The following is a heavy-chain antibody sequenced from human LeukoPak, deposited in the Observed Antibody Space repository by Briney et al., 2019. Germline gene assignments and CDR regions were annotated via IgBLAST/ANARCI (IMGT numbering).Heavy chain of an antibody. D-gene: IGHD2-8*01. CDR1: GFTFTTYW. V-gene: IGHV3-74*01. J-gene: IGHJ4*02. CDR2: INTDGRVT. Sequence: GGSLRLSCAASGFTFTTYWMHWVRQVPGKGLVWVARINTDGRVTTYADSVKGRFTVSRDNAEITLYLQMNDLRPEDTAVYYCIRETHAGLHLEYWGQGTLATVTS. CDR3: IRETHAGLHLEY.